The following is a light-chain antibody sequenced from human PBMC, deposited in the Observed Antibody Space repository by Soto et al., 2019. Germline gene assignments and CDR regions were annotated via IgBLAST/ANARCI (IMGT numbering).Light chain of an antibody. Sequence: DIVMTQSPLSLSVTPGEPASISCRSSQSLLHGNGHTYLDWYLQKPGQSPQLLIYVVSNRASGVPDRFSGSGSGTEFTLRISRVEAEDVGVYYCMQALQARTFGQGTKVEIK. CDR3: MQALQART. CDR2: VVS. V-gene: IGKV2-28*01. J-gene: IGKJ1*01. CDR1: QSLLHGNGHTY.